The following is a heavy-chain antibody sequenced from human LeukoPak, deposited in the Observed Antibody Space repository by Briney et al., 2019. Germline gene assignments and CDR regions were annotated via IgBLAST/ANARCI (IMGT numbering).Heavy chain of an antibody. CDR1: GFTFNKYA. V-gene: IGHV3-23*01. D-gene: IGHD3-10*01. J-gene: IGHJ4*02. CDR2: ISGSGGGP. CDR3: ARDRDGTGNYPLDY. Sequence: GGSLRLSCAASGFTFNKYAMSWVRQAPGKGLESVSGISGSGGGPHYADSVKGRFTISRDNSKNTLFLQMNSLRADDTAVYYCARDRDGTGNYPLDYWGQGTLVIVSS.